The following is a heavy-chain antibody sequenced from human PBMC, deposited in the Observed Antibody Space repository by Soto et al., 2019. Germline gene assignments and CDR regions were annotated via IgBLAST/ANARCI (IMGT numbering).Heavy chain of an antibody. Sequence: QVQLQESGPGLVKPSQTLSLTCTVSGGSISTVDYWWSWIRQSPDMGLEWIGHIYDGGRTYNNPSLASRVTMSVDPSKGQIPLTLSSASAADTAVYYCARGPSGDKVDSWGQGTLVTVSS. V-gene: IGHV4-30-4*01. J-gene: IGHJ4*02. CDR3: ARGPSGDKVDS. CDR2: IYDGGRT. CDR1: GGSISTVDYW. D-gene: IGHD7-27*01.